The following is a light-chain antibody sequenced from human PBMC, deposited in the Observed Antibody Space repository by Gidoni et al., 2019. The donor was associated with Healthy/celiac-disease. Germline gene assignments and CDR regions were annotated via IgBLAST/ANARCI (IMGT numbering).Light chain of an antibody. CDR3: QQLNSFPVT. Sequence: DIQLTQYPSCLSASVGDRVTITCRASQGISSYLAWYQQKPGKAPKLLIYAASNLQSGVPSRFSGSGSGTDFTLTISSLQPEDFATYYCQQLNSFPVTFGQGTRLEIK. V-gene: IGKV1-9*01. J-gene: IGKJ5*01. CDR2: AAS. CDR1: QGISSY.